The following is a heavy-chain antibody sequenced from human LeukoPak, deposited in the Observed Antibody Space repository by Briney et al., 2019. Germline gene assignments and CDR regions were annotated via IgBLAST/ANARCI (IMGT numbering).Heavy chain of an antibody. D-gene: IGHD3-22*01. V-gene: IGHV3-23*01. J-gene: IGHJ4*02. CDR1: GITLSNYG. Sequence: QTGGSLRLSCAASGITLSNYGMSWVRQAPGKGLEWVASISDSGGSTNYADSVKGRFTISRDNPKNTLYLQMNSLRAEDTAVYFCAKRGVVIRVILVGFHKEAYYFDSWGQGALVTVSS. CDR3: AKRGVVIRVILVGFHKEAYYFDS. CDR2: ISDSGGST.